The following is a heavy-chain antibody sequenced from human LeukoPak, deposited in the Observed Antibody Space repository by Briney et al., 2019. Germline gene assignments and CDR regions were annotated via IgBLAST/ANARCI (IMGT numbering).Heavy chain of an antibody. Sequence: SQTLSLTCTLSGGSLSSYYRGWIRQPPGKRLEWSGYIYNSVSTTYNPSLKSRVTISVDTPTTQISLKLSSVTAADTAVYYCARASSRYGSGGSCYSPDDAFDIWGQGTMVTVSA. CDR3: ARASSRYGSGGSCYSPDDAFDI. CDR1: GGSLSSYY. CDR2: IYNSVST. V-gene: IGHV4-59*01. J-gene: IGHJ3*02. D-gene: IGHD2-15*01.